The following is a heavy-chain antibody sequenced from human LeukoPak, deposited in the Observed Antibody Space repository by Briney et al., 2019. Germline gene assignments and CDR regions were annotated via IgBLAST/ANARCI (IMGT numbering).Heavy chain of an antibody. CDR2: IRQDGGEK. J-gene: IGHJ4*02. CDR3: ASAYASYDFWSGYENFDF. CDR1: GIRFTTHW. D-gene: IGHD3-3*01. Sequence: GGSLRLSCAAFGIRFTTHWMNWVRQAPGKGLEWVASIRQDGGEKKYVDSVKGRFTISRDLAQNSLFLQMNGLRAEDTAVYYCASAYASYDFWSGYENFDFWGQGTLVTVSS. V-gene: IGHV3-7*01.